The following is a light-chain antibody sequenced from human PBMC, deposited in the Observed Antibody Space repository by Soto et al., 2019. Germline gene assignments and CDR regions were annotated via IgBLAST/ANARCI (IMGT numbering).Light chain of an antibody. Sequence: EIVLTQSPGTLSLSPGERVTLSCRASQSVSSNYLVWYQQKPGQAPRLLIYGASSRATGIPDRFSGSGSGPDFTLTISRLEPEDCAVYYCQQYGSSPQTFGQGTKVEIK. CDR3: QQYGSSPQT. J-gene: IGKJ1*01. V-gene: IGKV3-20*01. CDR1: QSVSSNY. CDR2: GAS.